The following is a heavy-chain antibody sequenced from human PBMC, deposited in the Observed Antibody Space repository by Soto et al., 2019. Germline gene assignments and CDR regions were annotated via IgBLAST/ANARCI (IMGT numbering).Heavy chain of an antibody. Sequence: QVQLVQSGAEVTKPGASVKVSCKASGYTFTSYGISWLRQAPGQGLEWMGWISAYNGNTNYAQKLQRRVTMTTDTTTSTAYMERRSLRSDDTALYYCARTTSYYYYGIDVWGKGTTVTASS. D-gene: IGHD1-1*01. CDR2: ISAYNGNT. CDR3: ARTTSYYYYGIDV. CDR1: GYTFTSYG. J-gene: IGHJ6*04. V-gene: IGHV1-18*04.